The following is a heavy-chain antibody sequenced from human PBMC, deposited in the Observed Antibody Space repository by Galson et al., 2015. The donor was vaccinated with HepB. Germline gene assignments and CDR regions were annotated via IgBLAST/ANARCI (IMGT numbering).Heavy chain of an antibody. Sequence: SLRLSCAASGFTFSSYSMNWVRQAPGKGLEWVSSISGSSSYIYYADSVKGRFTISRDNAKNSLYLQMNSLRAEDTAVYYCARPTLAAASPVAFDYWGQGTLVTVSS. J-gene: IGHJ4*02. CDR1: GFTFSSYS. CDR2: ISGSSSYI. CDR3: ARPTLAAASPVAFDY. V-gene: IGHV3-21*01. D-gene: IGHD6-13*01.